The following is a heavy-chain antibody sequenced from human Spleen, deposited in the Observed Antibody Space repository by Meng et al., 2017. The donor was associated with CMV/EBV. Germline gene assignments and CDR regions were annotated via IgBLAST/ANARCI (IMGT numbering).Heavy chain of an antibody. J-gene: IGHJ3*02. CDR2: IKQDGSEK. CDR1: GFTFSSYW. V-gene: IGHV3-7*01. D-gene: IGHD6-13*01. CDR3: ARDRAKDSSGIDAFDI. Sequence: GESLKIYCAASGFTFSSYWMSWVRQAPGKGLEWVANIKQDGSEKYYVDSVKGRFTITRDNAKNSLYLQMNSLRAENTAVYYCARDRAKDSSGIDAFDIWGQGTIVTVSS.